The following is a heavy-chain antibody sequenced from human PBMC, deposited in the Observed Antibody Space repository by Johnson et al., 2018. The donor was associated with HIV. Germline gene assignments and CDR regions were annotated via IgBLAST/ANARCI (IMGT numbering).Heavy chain of an antibody. J-gene: IGHJ3*02. D-gene: IGHD1-20*01. CDR3: ARDNWNEDI. CDR2: ISYDGSDK. V-gene: IGHV3-30*03. CDR1: GFTFSSYG. Sequence: QVQLVESGGGVVQPGRSLRLSCVASGFTFSSYGMNWVRQAPGKGLEWVAVISYDGSDKYYADSVKCRLTIPRDNSKNTLYLQMNSLRAEDTAVYYCARDNWNEDIWGQGTMVTVSS.